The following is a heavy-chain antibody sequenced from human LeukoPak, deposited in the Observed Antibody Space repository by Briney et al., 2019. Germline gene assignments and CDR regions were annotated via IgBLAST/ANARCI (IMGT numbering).Heavy chain of an antibody. V-gene: IGHV3-23*01. D-gene: IGHD4-23*01. CDR3: AKDEGGNSNNFDY. CDR2: ISGSGGST. Sequence: PGGSLRLSCAASGFTFSSYAMSWVRQAPGEGLEWVSAISGSGGSTYYADSVKGRFTISRDNSKNTLYLQMNSLRAEDTAVYYCAKDEGGNSNNFDYWGQGTLVTVSS. J-gene: IGHJ4*02. CDR1: GFTFSSYA.